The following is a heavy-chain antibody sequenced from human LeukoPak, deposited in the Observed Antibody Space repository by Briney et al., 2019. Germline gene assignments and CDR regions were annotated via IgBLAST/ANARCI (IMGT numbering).Heavy chain of an antibody. CDR2: IYYSGST. D-gene: IGHD3-22*01. CDR3: ARVGGYYYDSSGYDY. Sequence: SETLSLICTVSGGSISSYYWRWIRQTPGKGLEWIGYIYYSGSTNYNPSLKSRVTISVDTSKNQFSLKLSSVTAADTAVYYCARVGGYYYDSSGYDYWGQGTLVTVSS. CDR1: GGSISSYY. J-gene: IGHJ4*02. V-gene: IGHV4-59*01.